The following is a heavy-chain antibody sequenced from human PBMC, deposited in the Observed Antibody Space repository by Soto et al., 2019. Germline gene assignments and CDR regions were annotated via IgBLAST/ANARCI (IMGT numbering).Heavy chain of an antibody. Sequence: PGGSLRLSCATSGIIFRNYAMVWVRQAPGKGLEWVSAISGSGDSTYYADSVKGRFTISRDNSKNTLYPQMNSLRAEDTDIFYCAKKAEKHFDWMFYADSWGQGTLVTVSS. CDR1: GIIFRNYA. CDR3: AKKAEKHFDWMFYADS. D-gene: IGHD3-9*01. V-gene: IGHV3-23*01. J-gene: IGHJ4*02. CDR2: ISGSGDST.